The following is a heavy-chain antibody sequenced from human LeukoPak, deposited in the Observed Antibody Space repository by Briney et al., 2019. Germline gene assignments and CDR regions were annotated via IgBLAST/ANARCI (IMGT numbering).Heavy chain of an antibody. CDR2: IKEDGSVK. CDR1: GFSFTSYW. V-gene: IGHV3-7*03. J-gene: IGHJ4*02. D-gene: IGHD2-21*02. Sequence: GGSLRLSCAASGFSFTSYWVSWVRQAPGKGLEWVANIKEDGSVKFYVDSVRGRFTISRDNTKYSLYLQMNGLRAEDTAMYYCARGDFNDLRYGCWGQGSLVTVSS. CDR3: ARGDFNDLRYGC.